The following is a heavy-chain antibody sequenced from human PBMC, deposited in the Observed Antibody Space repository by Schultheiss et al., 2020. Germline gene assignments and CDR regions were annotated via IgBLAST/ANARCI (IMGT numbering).Heavy chain of an antibody. V-gene: IGHV5-51*01. CDR3: ARHYCSGGSCYYYAMDV. CDR1: GYSFTTYW. J-gene: IGHJ6*02. Sequence: GESLKIPCKASGYSFTTYWIAWVRQMPGKGLEWMGITYPDDSDTRYSQSFQGQVTISADKSISTAYLHWSSLKASDTAMYYCARHYCSGGSCYYYAMDVWGQGTTVTVSS. D-gene: IGHD2-15*01. CDR2: TYPDDSDT.